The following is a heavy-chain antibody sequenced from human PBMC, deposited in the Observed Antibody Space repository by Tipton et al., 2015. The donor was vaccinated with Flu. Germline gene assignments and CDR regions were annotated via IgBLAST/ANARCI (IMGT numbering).Heavy chain of an antibody. CDR3: AREGYSSGWYFPYYFDH. J-gene: IGHJ4*02. D-gene: IGHD6-19*01. CDR1: GDSVSSNSAA. V-gene: IGHV6-1*01. Sequence: LVKPTQTLSLTCAISGDSVSSNSAAWNWIRQSPSRGLEWLGRTYYRSKWYNDYAVSVKSRITINPDTSKNQFSLQLNSVTPEDTAVYYCAREGYSSGWYFPYYFDHWGQGTLVTVSS. CDR2: TYYRSKWYN.